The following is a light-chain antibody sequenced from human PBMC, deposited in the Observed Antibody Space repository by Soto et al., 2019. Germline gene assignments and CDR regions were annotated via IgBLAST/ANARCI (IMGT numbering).Light chain of an antibody. CDR2: ITS. V-gene: IGKV1-9*01. J-gene: IGKJ4*01. CDR3: QQLNSYPLT. CDR1: QDISSN. Sequence: DIQLTQSPSSLSASVGDRVTITCRASQDISSNLAWYRQKPGTAPKLLISITSTLQSGVPSRFSGSGSGTDFTLTISSLQPEDFATYYCQQLNSYPLTFGGGTKVDI.